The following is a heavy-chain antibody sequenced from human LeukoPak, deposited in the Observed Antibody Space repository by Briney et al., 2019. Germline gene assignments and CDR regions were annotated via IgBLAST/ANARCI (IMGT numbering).Heavy chain of an antibody. CDR1: GFTVSSNY. CDR3: VIAVAEDY. V-gene: IGHV3-53*01. Sequence: GGSLRLSCAASGFTVSSNYMNWVRQAPGKGLEWVSVIYSGGSTYYADSVKGRFTISRDNSKNTLYLQMNSLRAEDTAVYYCVIAVAEDYWGQGTLVTVSS. CDR2: IYSGGST. J-gene: IGHJ4*02. D-gene: IGHD6-19*01.